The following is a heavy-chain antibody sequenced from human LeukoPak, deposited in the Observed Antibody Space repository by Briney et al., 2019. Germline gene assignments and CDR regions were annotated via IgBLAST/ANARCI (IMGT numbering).Heavy chain of an antibody. D-gene: IGHD6-6*01. CDR2: IRHDETNS. V-gene: IGHV3-30*02. CDR1: GFNLNSYA. J-gene: IGHJ4*02. Sequence: AGSLRLSCAVSGFNLNSYAMHWVRQAPGKGLEWVAVIRHDETNSFYAGSVQGRFTIARDTSKKLLYLQMNSLRVEDTAVYYCAKEYTPSSPLGELDSWGQGTLVTVSS. CDR3: AKEYTPSSPLGELDS.